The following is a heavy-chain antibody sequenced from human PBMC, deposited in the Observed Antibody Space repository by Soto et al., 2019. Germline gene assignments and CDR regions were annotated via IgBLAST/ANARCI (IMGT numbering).Heavy chain of an antibody. D-gene: IGHD6-13*01. CDR2: INHSGST. CDR1: GGSFSDYD. Sequence: TQSVTSAVYGGSFSDYDWSWIRKPPGKGLEWIGEINHSGSTNYTPSLKSRVTISVDTSKNQFSLKLSSVTAADTAVYYSARIAAAGTEDFDYWGQGSPVTVSS. V-gene: IGHV4-34*01. J-gene: IGHJ4*02. CDR3: ARIAAAGTEDFDY.